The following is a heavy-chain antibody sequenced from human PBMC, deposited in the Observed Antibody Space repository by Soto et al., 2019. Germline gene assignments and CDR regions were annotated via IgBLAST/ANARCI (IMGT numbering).Heavy chain of an antibody. CDR3: ARAEPNWDTDMVTRYYYGMDV. Sequence: GESLKISCKGSGYSFTSYWIGWVRQMPGKGLEWMGIIYPGDSDTRYSPPFKGQVTISADKSISTAYLQWSSLKASDTAMYYCARAEPNWDTDMVTRYYYGMDVWGQGTTVT. V-gene: IGHV5-51*01. CDR1: GYSFTSYW. D-gene: IGHD5-18*01. CDR2: IYPGDSDT. J-gene: IGHJ6*02.